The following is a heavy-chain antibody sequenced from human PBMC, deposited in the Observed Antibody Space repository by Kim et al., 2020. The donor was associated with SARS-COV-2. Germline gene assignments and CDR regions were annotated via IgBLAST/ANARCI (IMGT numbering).Heavy chain of an antibody. CDR2: IWYDGSNK. CDR3: ARGWNYFDSSAYYFHY. D-gene: IGHD3-22*01. Sequence: GGSLRLSCAASGFTFHSYAMHWVRQAPGQGMEWVAIIWYDGSNKFYADSVKGRLTISRDNSENKLYLQMNSLRAEDTAVYYCARGWNYFDSSAYYFHYWGQGSMVTVSS. J-gene: IGHJ4*02. V-gene: IGHV3-33*01. CDR1: GFTFHSYA.